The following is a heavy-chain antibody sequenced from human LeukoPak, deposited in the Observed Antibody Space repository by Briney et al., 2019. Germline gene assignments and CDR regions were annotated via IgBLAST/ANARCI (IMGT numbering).Heavy chain of an antibody. CDR3: ARDHGKFGGVIVMYYFDY. CDR2: INPSGGST. Sequence: ASVKVSCKASGYTFTSYYMHWVRQAPGQGLEWMGIINPSGGSTSYAQKFQGRVTMTTDTSTSTAYMELRSLRSDDTAVYYCARDHGKFGGVIVMYYFDYWGQGTLVTVSS. D-gene: IGHD3-16*02. J-gene: IGHJ4*02. V-gene: IGHV1-46*01. CDR1: GYTFTSYY.